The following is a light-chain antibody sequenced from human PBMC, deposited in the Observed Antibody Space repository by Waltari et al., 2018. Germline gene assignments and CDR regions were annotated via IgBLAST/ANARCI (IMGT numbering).Light chain of an antibody. V-gene: IGKV3-20*01. J-gene: IGKJ1*01. CDR3: QQYGTSTGT. Sequence: EIVLTQPPGTLSLSRGDRVTLSCRASQSVNANRVAWYHQRPGRTPTLLIHGGSRRAIGIPDRFSGSGSGTDFTLTISRLEPEDSGIYYCQQYGTSTGTFGQGTKVEIK. CDR1: QSVNANR. CDR2: GGS.